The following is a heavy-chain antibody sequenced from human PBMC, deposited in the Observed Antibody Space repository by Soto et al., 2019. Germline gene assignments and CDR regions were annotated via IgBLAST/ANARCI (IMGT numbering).Heavy chain of an antibody. J-gene: IGHJ4*02. CDR1: GFTFGNSW. CDR3: ATAEVDY. Sequence: EVQLVESGGTLFQPGGSLRLSCADSGFTFGNSWMHWVRQAPGEGLEWVSRMNSDGSEIDYAGSVKGRFTVSRDNAKNTLYLQMNSLRAEDTAVYYCATAEVDYWGPGTLVTVSS. CDR2: MNSDGSEI. V-gene: IGHV3-74*01.